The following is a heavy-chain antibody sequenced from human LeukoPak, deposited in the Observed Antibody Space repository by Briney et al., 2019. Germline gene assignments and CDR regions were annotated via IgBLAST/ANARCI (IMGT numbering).Heavy chain of an antibody. J-gene: IGHJ5*02. D-gene: IGHD3-22*01. CDR2: INTDGSST. Sequence: PGGSLRLSCAASGFTFSSYWMHWVRQAPGKGLVWVSRINTDGSSTSYADSVKGRFTISRDNAKKSLYLQMNSLRAEDTAVYYCARRDCDSIKCRGSNWFDPWGQGTLVSVSS. CDR1: GFTFSSYW. CDR3: ARRDCDSIKCRGSNWFDP. V-gene: IGHV3-74*01.